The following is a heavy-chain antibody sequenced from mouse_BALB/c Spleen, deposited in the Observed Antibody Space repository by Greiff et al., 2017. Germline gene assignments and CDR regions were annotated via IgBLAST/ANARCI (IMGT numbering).Heavy chain of an antibody. CDR1: GDSITSCY. Sequence: VQLKESGPSLVKPSQTLSLTCSVTGDSITSCYWNWIRKFPGNKLEYMGYISYSGSTYYNPSLKSRISITRDTSKNQYYLQLNSVTTEDTATYYCAKTGTRAMDYWGQGTSVTVSS. J-gene: IGHJ4*01. V-gene: IGHV3-8*02. D-gene: IGHD4-1*01. CDR3: AKTGTRAMDY. CDR2: ISYSGST.